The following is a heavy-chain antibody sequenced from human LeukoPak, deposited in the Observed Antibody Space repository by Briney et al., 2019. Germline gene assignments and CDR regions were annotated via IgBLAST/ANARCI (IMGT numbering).Heavy chain of an antibody. CDR2: ISYDGSNK. CDR3: AKDFRYSGSYPDY. J-gene: IGHJ4*02. V-gene: IGHV3-30*18. CDR1: GFTFSSYG. D-gene: IGHD1-26*01. Sequence: GRSLRLSCAASGFTFSSYGMHWVRQAPGKGLEWVAVISYDGSNKYYADSVKGRFTISRDNSKNTLYLQMNSLRAEDTAVYYCAKDFRYSGSYPDYWGQGTLVTVSS.